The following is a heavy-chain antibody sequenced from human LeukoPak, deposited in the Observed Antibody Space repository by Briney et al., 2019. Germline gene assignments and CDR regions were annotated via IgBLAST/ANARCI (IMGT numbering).Heavy chain of an antibody. CDR2: INHSGST. Sequence: SETLSLTCAVYGGSFSGYYWSWIRQPPGKGLEWIGEINHSGSTNYNPSLKSRVTISVDTSKNQFSLKQSSVTAADTAVYYCALQTDYGGNEYWGQGTLVTVSS. V-gene: IGHV4-34*01. CDR1: GGSFSGYY. CDR3: ALQTDYGGNEY. D-gene: IGHD4-23*01. J-gene: IGHJ4*02.